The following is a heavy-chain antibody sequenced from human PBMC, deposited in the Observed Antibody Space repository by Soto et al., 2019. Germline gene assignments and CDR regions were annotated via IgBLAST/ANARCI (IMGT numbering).Heavy chain of an antibody. V-gene: IGHV1-2*04. CDR2: INPNSGGT. D-gene: IGHD3-16*01. Sequence: ASVKVSCKASGYTFTGYYMHWVRQAPGQGLEWMGWINPNSGGTNYAQKFQGWVTMTRDTSISTAYMELSRLRSDDTAVYYCARGVRYYDYIWGSYYYYMDVWGKGTTVTVSS. J-gene: IGHJ6*03. CDR3: ARGVRYYDYIWGSYYYYMDV. CDR1: GYTFTGYY.